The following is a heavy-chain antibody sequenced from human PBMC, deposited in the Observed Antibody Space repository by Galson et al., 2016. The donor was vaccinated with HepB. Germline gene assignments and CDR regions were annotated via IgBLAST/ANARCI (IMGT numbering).Heavy chain of an antibody. V-gene: IGHV5-51*01. CDR2: IHPRDSDT. J-gene: IGHJ3*02. D-gene: IGHD4/OR15-4a*01. Sequence: QSGAEVKKPGESLKVSCKGSGYIFSNYWVGWLRQMPGKGLEWMGIIHPRDSDTRYSPSFQGQVTIPADKSISTASLQWSSLKASDTAMYYRAGWTVYDANDYGLLWGQDGFDTWSQGTMVTVSS. CDR3: AGWTVYDANDYGLLWGQDGFDT. CDR1: GYIFSNYW.